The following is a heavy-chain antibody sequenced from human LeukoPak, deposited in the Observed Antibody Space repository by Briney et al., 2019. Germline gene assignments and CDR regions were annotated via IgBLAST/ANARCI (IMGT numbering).Heavy chain of an antibody. J-gene: IGHJ4*02. CDR2: INPKNAAT. V-gene: IGHV1-2*02. CDR1: GYTFTSYA. CDR3: ARTLYIAAAPGGLDY. D-gene: IGHD6-13*01. Sequence: ASVKVSCKASGYTFTSYAMHWVRQAPGQGLEWMGWINPKNAATNYAQKFQGRVTMTRDTSSGTVYMELSSLSSDDPAVYYCARTLYIAAAPGGLDYWGQGTLVTVSS.